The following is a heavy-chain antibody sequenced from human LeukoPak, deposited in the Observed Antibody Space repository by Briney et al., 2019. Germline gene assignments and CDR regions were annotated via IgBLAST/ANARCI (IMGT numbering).Heavy chain of an antibody. D-gene: IGHD4-23*01. Sequence: ASVKVSCKASGYTFIGYYMHWVRQAPGQGLEWMGWINPDSGDTNYAQRFQGRATMTRDTSISTAYMEKRRLTSDDTAVYYCARGEWVVTYRPSYDVFDIWGQGTMVPVSS. CDR2: INPDSGDT. J-gene: IGHJ3*02. V-gene: IGHV1-2*02. CDR3: ARGEWVVTYRPSYDVFDI. CDR1: GYTFIGYY.